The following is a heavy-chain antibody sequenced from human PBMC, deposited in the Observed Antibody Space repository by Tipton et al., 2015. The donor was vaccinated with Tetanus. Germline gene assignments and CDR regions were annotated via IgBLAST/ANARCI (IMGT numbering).Heavy chain of an antibody. Sequence: QLVQSGAEVKKPGESLKISCKASGYDFNYYWIGWVRQMPGKGLEWMGLIYPDDSDTRYSPSFQGQVTFSADESISTAYLQWSSLKASDTAIYYCARAHCSDGVCNFDFWGQGALVTVAS. CDR2: IYPDDSDT. J-gene: IGHJ4*02. CDR1: GYDFNYYW. D-gene: IGHD2-15*01. CDR3: ARAHCSDGVCNFDF. V-gene: IGHV5-51*01.